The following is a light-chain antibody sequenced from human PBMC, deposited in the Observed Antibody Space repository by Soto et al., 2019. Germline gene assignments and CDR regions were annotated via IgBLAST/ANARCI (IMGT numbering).Light chain of an antibody. V-gene: IGLV1-44*01. Sequence: QSVLTQPPSASGTPGQRVTISCSGSSSNIGSNTVNWYQQLPGTAPKLLIYSNNQRPSGVPDRFSGSKSGTSASLAISGLHSEDEADYYCAAWDYSVNGYVFGTGTKVTVL. CDR3: AAWDYSVNGYV. CDR2: SNN. J-gene: IGLJ1*01. CDR1: SSNIGSNT.